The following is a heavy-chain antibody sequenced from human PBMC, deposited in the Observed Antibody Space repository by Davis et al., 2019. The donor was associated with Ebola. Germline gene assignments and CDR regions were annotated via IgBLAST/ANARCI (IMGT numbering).Heavy chain of an antibody. V-gene: IGHV3-30*18. J-gene: IGHJ6*02. Sequence: GESLKISCAASGFTFSDYYMSWIRQAPGKGLEWVAVISYDGSNKYYADSVKGRFTISRDNSKNTLYLQMNSLRAEDTAVYYCANIGYVVSSYYGMDVWGQGTTVTVSS. D-gene: IGHD3-22*01. CDR3: ANIGYVVSSYYGMDV. CDR2: ISYDGSNK. CDR1: GFTFSDYY.